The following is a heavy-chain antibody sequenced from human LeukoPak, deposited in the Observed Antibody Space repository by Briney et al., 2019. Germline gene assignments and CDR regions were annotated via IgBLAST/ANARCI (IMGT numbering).Heavy chain of an antibody. V-gene: IGHV1-18*01. CDR2: ISAYNGNT. D-gene: IGHD3-9*01. CDR1: GYTFTSYG. J-gene: IGHJ4*02. Sequence: ASVKVSCKASGYTFTSYGISWVRQAPGQGLEWMGWISAYNGNTNYAQKLLGRVTMTTDTSTSTAYMELRSLRSDDTAVYYCARGYDILTGYSDLDYWGQGTLVTVSS. CDR3: ARGYDILTGYSDLDY.